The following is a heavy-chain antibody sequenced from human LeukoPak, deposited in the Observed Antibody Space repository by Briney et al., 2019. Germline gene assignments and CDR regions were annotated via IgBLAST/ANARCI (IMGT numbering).Heavy chain of an antibody. Sequence: SVKVSCTASGGTFSSYAISWVRQAPGQGLEWMGGIIPIFGTANYAQKFQGRVTITADESTSTAYMELSSLRSEDTAVYYCAGSGYRERPEITLEAFDYWGQGTLVTVSS. CDR2: IIPIFGTA. V-gene: IGHV1-69*13. J-gene: IGHJ4*02. D-gene: IGHD3-3*01. CDR1: GGTFSSYA. CDR3: AGSGYRERPEITLEAFDY.